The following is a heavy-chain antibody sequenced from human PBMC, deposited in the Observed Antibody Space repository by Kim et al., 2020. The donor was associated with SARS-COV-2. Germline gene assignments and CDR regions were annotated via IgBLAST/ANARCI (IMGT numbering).Heavy chain of an antibody. D-gene: IGHD3-10*01. CDR3: ARGDAASITMVRGVITQNWFDP. J-gene: IGHJ5*02. CDR2: INPNSGGT. CDR1: GYTFTGYY. V-gene: IGHV1-2*02. Sequence: ASVKVSCKASGYTFTGYYMHWVRQAPGQGLEWMGWINPNSGGTNYAQKFQGRVTMTRDTSISTAYMELSRLRSDDTAVYYCARGDAASITMVRGVITQNWFDPWGQGTLVTVSS.